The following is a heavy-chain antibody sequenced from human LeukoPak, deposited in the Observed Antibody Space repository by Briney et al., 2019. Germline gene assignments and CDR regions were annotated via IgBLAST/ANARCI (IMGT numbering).Heavy chain of an antibody. CDR1: GYTFTSYG. V-gene: IGHV1-18*01. CDR3: ARDGSRWYDFWSGYYRRGFDI. D-gene: IGHD3-3*01. CDR2: ISAYNGNT. Sequence: ASVKVSCKASGYTFTSYGISWVRQAPGQGLEWMGWISAYNGNTNYAQKLQGRVTMTTDTSTSTAYMELSSLRSEDTAVYYCARDGSRWYDFWSGYYRRGFDIWGQGTMVTVSS. J-gene: IGHJ3*02.